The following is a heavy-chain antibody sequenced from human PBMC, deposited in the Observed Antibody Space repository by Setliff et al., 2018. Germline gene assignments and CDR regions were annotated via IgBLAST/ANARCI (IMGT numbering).Heavy chain of an antibody. CDR2: IYYSGST. J-gene: IGHJ2*01. CDR3: ARLKSRNWGLWYFDL. D-gene: IGHD7-27*01. Sequence: SETLSLTCTASGGSISSSSYYWGWIRQPPGKGLEWIGSIYYSGSTYYNPSLKSRVTISVDTSKNQFSLKLSSVTAADTAVYYCARLKSRNWGLWYFDLWGRGTLVTVSS. V-gene: IGHV4-39*01. CDR1: GGSISSSSYY.